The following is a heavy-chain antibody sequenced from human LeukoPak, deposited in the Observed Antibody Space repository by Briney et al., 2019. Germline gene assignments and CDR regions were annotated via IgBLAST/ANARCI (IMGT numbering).Heavy chain of an antibody. CDR3: ARGPLLDY. CDR1: GGSFSGYY. J-gene: IGHJ4*02. Sequence: PSETLSLTCAVYGGSFSGYYWSWIRQPPGKGLEWIGEINHSGSTIYNPSLKSRVTISVDTSKNQFSLKLSSVTAADTAVYYCARGPLLDYWGQGTLVTVSS. V-gene: IGHV4-34*01. CDR2: INHSGST.